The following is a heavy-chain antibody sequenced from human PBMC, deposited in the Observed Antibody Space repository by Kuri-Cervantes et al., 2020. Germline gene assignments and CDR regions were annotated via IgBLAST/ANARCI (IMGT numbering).Heavy chain of an antibody. V-gene: IGHV3-7*01. D-gene: IGHD6-19*01. CDR2: IKHGGSEK. CDR3: ARDSHYGWYGVDY. Sequence: ESLKISCAASAFTFSSLWMTWVRQSPGKGLEWVANIKHGGSEKYYVDSVKGRFTISRDNAKNSLYLQMNSLRVEDTAVYYCARDSHYGWYGVDYWGQGTLVTVSS. J-gene: IGHJ4*02. CDR1: AFTFSSLW.